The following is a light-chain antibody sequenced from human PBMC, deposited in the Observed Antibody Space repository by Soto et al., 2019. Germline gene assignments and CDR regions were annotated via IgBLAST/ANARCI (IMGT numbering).Light chain of an antibody. J-gene: IGLJ1*01. CDR2: EVS. Sequence: QSVLTQPASVSGSPGQSITISCTGTSSDVGGYNYVSWYQLHPGKAPKLMVYEVSNRPSGVSNRFSGSKSGNMASLTISGLQAEDEADYYCSSYTSSTAYVFGPGTKLTVL. CDR1: SSDVGGYNY. CDR3: SSYTSSTAYV. V-gene: IGLV2-14*01.